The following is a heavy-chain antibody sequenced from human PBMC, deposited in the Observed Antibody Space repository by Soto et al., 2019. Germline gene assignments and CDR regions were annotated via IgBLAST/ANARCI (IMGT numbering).Heavy chain of an antibody. CDR1: GDTSTSYY. CDR3: ARDFYNSVGYTWFDS. V-gene: IGHV4-59*01. J-gene: IGHJ5*01. CDR2: IHNSGTS. D-gene: IGHD3-22*01. Sequence: SETLSLTCTVSGDTSTSYYWGWIRQAPGKGLEWIGHIHNSGTSTHNPSLNGRVTISIDMSKKQFSLKLTSLTSADTAVYYCARDFYNSVGYTWFDSWSQGTLVTVSS.